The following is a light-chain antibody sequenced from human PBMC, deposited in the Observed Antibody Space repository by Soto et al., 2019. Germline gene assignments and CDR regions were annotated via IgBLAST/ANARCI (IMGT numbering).Light chain of an antibody. J-gene: IGLJ1*01. CDR1: SDDVGTYNL. CDR3: SSYAGDTTYA. Sequence: QSVLAQPASVSGSPGQSITLSCTGTSDDVGTYNLVSWYQQHPTKAPKLLLYERFKRPSGVSDRFSGSKSGNTASLTISGLEAEDEADYYCSSYAGDTTYAFRTGTKV. V-gene: IGLV2-23*01. CDR2: ERF.